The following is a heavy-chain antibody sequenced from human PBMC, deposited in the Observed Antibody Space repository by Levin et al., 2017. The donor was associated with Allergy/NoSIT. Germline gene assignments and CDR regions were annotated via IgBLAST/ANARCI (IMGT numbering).Heavy chain of an antibody. D-gene: IGHD3-22*01. J-gene: IGHJ3*02. CDR3: AILAITDEAFDI. CDR1: GFTFSSYG. V-gene: IGHV3-30*03. CDR2: ISYDGSNK. Sequence: GESLKISCAASGFTFSSYGMHWVRQAPGKGLEWVAVISYDGSNKYYADSVKGRFTISRDNSKNTLYLQMNSLRAEDTAVYYCAILAITDEAFDIWGQGTMVTVSS.